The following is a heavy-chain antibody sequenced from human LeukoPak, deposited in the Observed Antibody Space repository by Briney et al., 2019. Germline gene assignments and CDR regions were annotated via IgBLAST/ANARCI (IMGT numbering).Heavy chain of an antibody. V-gene: IGHV3-23*01. CDR1: GFTFNTYA. D-gene: IGHD2-15*01. CDR3: AKAGAVVVVAAKYFDY. CDR2: ISGSGDST. J-gene: IGHJ4*02. Sequence: PGGSLRLSCAASGFTFNTYAMSWVRQAPGKGLEWVSAISGSGDSTYYADSVKGRFTISRDNSKNTLYLQMNSLRAEDTAAYYCAKAGAVVVVAAKYFDYWGQGTLVTVSS.